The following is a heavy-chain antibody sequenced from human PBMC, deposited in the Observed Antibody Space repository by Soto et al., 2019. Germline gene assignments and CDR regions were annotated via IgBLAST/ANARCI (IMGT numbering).Heavy chain of an antibody. J-gene: IGHJ4*02. CDR3: ARSNYYYDSSGYNHGPLDY. CDR1: GGSISSYY. D-gene: IGHD3-22*01. CDR2: IYYSGST. V-gene: IGHV4-59*08. Sequence: SETLSLTCTVSGGSISSYYWSWIRQPPGKGLEWIGYIYYSGSTNYNPSLKSRVTISVDTSKNQFSLKLSSVTAADTAVYYCARSNYYYDSSGYNHGPLDYWGQGTLVTVSS.